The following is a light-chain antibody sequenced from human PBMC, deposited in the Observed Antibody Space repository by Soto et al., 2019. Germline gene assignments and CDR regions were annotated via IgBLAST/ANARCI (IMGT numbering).Light chain of an antibody. CDR2: TAA. CDR1: QSISNY. V-gene: IGKV1-39*01. J-gene: IGKJ1*01. CDR3: QQSYSSPRT. Sequence: DIQMTQSPSSLSASVGDRVTITCRASQSISNYLNRYQQKPGRAPKLLIYTAANLQSGVPSRLSGSASGTDFTLTISSLQPEDFATYYCQQSYSSPRTFGQETNVEI.